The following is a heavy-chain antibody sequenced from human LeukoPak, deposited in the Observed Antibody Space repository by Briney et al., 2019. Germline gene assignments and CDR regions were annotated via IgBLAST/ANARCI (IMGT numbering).Heavy chain of an antibody. CDR1: GFTFSDYY. Sequence: GGSLRLSCAASGFTFSDYYMSWIRQAPGKGLEWVANIKQDGSEKYYVDSVKGRFTISRDNAKNSLYLQMNSLRAEDTAVYYCARSYSSSWYFYRPYYFDYWGQGTLVTVSS. V-gene: IGHV3-7*01. D-gene: IGHD6-13*01. CDR3: ARSYSSSWYFYRPYYFDY. CDR2: IKQDGSEK. J-gene: IGHJ4*02.